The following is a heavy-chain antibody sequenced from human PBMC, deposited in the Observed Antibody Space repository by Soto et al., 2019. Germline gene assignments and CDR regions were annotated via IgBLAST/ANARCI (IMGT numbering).Heavy chain of an antibody. CDR1: GGSISSSIYY. Sequence: QLQMQESGPGLVKPSETLSLTCTVSGGSISSSIYYWGWIRKPPGKGLEWIGSISYGGNTYYNPSLMSRVTMSVGTSKNQFSLKLNSVIAADTAVYYCARQGTGSGAGNYYYYYGLDVWGQGTTVTVSS. J-gene: IGHJ6*02. CDR2: ISYGGNT. D-gene: IGHD3-10*01. CDR3: ARQGTGSGAGNYYYYYGLDV. V-gene: IGHV4-39*01.